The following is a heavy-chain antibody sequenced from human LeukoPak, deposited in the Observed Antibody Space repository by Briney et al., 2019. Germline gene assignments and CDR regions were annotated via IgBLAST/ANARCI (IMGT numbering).Heavy chain of an antibody. V-gene: IGHV5-51*01. D-gene: IGHD2-8*01. CDR2: IYPDDSDT. CDR1: GHTFTNSW. J-gene: IGHJ5*02. CDR3: ARSAGHCANGVCYSYNWFDP. Sequence: GESLKIFCTGSGHTFTNSWIAWVRQKPGKGLEWMGIIYPDDSDTRYNPSFQGQVTISADKSISTAYLQWSSLKASDTAMYYCARSAGHCANGVCYSYNWFDPWGQGTLVTVSS.